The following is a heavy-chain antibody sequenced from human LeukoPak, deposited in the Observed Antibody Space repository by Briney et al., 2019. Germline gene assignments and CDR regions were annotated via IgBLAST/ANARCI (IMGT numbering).Heavy chain of an antibody. CDR3: AAIVQLEREGEYHDAFDI. V-gene: IGHV1-2*02. CDR1: GYTFTGYY. D-gene: IGHD1-1*01. CDR2: INPNSGGT. Sequence: ASVKVSCKTSGYTFTGYYIHWVRQAPGQGLEWMGWINPNSGGTNYAQKFQGRVTMTRDTSISTAYMELTRLRSDDTAVYYCAAIVQLEREGEYHDAFDIWGQGTMVTVSS. J-gene: IGHJ3*02.